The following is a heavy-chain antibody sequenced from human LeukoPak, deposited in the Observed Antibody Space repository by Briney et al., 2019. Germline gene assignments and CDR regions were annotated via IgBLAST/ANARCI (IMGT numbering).Heavy chain of an antibody. V-gene: IGHV1-69*13. CDR1: GGTFSNYA. Sequence: SVKVSCKASGGTFSNYAISWVRQAPGQGLEWMGGIIPIFGTANYAQKFQGRVTITADESTSTAYMELSSLRSEDTAVYYCARDRVYSYGPEINGMDVWGQGTTVTVSS. J-gene: IGHJ6*02. CDR3: ARDRVYSYGPEINGMDV. D-gene: IGHD5-18*01. CDR2: IIPIFGTA.